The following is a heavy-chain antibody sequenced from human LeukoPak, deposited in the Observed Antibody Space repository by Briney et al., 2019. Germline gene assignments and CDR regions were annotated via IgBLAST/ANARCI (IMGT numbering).Heavy chain of an antibody. CDR3: ARGVSYYYDSSGYYYFDY. V-gene: IGHV3-20*04. D-gene: IGHD3-22*01. Sequence: GGSLRLSCAASGFTFDDYGMSWVRQAPGKGLEWVSGINWNGGSTGYADSVKGRFTTSRDNAKNSLYLQMNSLRAEDTALYYCARGVSYYYDSSGYYYFDYWGQGTLVTVSS. CDR2: INWNGGST. CDR1: GFTFDDYG. J-gene: IGHJ4*02.